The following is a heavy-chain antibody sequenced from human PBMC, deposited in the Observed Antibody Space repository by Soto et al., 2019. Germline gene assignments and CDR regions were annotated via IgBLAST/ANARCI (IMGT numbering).Heavy chain of an antibody. D-gene: IGHD6-13*01. CDR3: ARDVAAGYYYGTDV. CDR1: GFTFSSYS. Sequence: EVQLVESGGGLVKPGGSLRLSCAASGFTFSSYSMNWVRQAPGKGLEWVSSISSSSSYIYYADSVKGRFTISRDNAKNSLYLQMNSLRAEDTAVYYCARDVAAGYYYGTDVWGQGTTVTVSS. J-gene: IGHJ6*02. CDR2: ISSSSSYI. V-gene: IGHV3-21*01.